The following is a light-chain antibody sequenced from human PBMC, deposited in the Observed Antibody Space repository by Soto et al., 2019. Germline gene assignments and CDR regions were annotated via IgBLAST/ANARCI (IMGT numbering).Light chain of an antibody. V-gene: IGKV1-39*01. CDR1: QSISSY. CDR2: AAS. J-gene: IGKJ2*01. CDR3: QQSYSTPYT. Sequence: DIPMTQSPSSLPASVGDRVTITCRASQSISSYLIWVQQKAGKAPKLLIYAASSLQSGVPSRFSGSGSGTDFTLTISSLQPEDFATYYCQQSYSTPYTFGQGTKLEIK.